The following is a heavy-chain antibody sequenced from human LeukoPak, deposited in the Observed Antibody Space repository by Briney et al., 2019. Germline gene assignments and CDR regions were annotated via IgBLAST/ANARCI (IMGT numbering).Heavy chain of an antibody. J-gene: IGHJ4*02. V-gene: IGHV4-34*01. CDR3: ARDPTTVVTPPYYFDF. CDR2: INHSGRT. D-gene: IGHD4-23*01. CDR1: GFTFSSYW. Sequence: GSLRLSCAASGFTFSSYWMSWIRQSPEKGLEWIGEINHSGRTNYNPSLKSRVTISVDTSKSQFFLKLTSVTAADTAVYYCARDPTTVVTPPYYFDFWGQGTLVTVSA.